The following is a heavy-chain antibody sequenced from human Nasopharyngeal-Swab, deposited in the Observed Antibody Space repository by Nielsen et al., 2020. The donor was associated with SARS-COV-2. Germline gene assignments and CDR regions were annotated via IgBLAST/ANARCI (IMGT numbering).Heavy chain of an antibody. V-gene: IGHV3-73*01. CDR1: GFIFSDSA. CDR2: IRSKGNSYAT. CDR3: TRCGGSWYTGKDY. D-gene: IGHD2-15*01. J-gene: IGHJ4*02. Sequence: GGSLRLSCAASGFIFSDSAIHWVRQASGKGLEWVGRIRSKGNSYATEYAASVEGRFTISRDDSKNTAYLQMNSLITEDTAVYYCTRCGGSWYTGKDYWGQGTLVTVSS.